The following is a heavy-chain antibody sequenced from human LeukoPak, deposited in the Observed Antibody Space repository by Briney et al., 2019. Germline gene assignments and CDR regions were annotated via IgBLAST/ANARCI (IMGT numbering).Heavy chain of an antibody. CDR3: ARPFLAVAARGFDP. J-gene: IGHJ5*02. V-gene: IGHV4-39*01. D-gene: IGHD6-19*01. Sequence: PSETLSLTCTVSGGSISSSSYYWGWIRQPPGKGLEWIGSIYYSGSTYYNPSLKSRVTISVDTSKNQFSLKLSSVTAADTAVYYCARPFLAVAARGFDPWGQGTLVTVSS. CDR2: IYYSGST. CDR1: GGSISSSSYY.